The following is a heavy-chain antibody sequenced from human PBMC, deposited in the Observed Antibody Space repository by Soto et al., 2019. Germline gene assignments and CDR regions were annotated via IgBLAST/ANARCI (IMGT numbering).Heavy chain of an antibody. D-gene: IGHD4-17*01. V-gene: IGHV3-7*03. CDR3: GRVPLDGNYANGVDV. Sequence: PGGSLRLSCAASGFNFNTYWMYWVRQAPGKGLEWVANIDTDGSRKNYVDSVKGRFIISRDNAKNSLLLQMNSLRADDTAEYCCGRVPLDGNYANGVDVWGQGTTVTVSS. CDR2: IDTDGSRK. J-gene: IGHJ6*02. CDR1: GFNFNTYW.